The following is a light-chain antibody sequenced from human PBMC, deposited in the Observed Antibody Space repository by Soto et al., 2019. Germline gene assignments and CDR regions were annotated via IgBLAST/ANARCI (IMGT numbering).Light chain of an antibody. CDR2: DVT. J-gene: IGLJ1*01. V-gene: IGLV2-14*01. CDR3: SSYTSSSTYV. Sequence: QSALTQPASVSGSPGQSITISCTGTRSDVGGYNYVYWHQQHPGKAPKLMIYDVTNRPSGVSDRLSGSKSGNTASLTISGLQAEDEADYYCSSYTSSSTYVFGAGTKDTVL. CDR1: RSDVGGYNY.